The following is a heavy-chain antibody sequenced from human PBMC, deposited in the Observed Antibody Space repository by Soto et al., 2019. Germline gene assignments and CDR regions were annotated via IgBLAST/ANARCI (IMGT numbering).Heavy chain of an antibody. CDR2: IWYDGSNK. Sequence: GGSLRLSCAASGFTFSRYGMHWVRQAPGKGLEWVAVIWYDGSNKYYADSVKGRFTVSRDDSKNTVSLQMNSLRAEDTALFFFPTALSDSSXHYSFDIWGQGTMFPVSS. J-gene: IGHJ3*02. CDR3: PTALSDSSXHYSFDI. V-gene: IGHV3-33*01. D-gene: IGHD6-6*01. CDR1: GFTFSRYG.